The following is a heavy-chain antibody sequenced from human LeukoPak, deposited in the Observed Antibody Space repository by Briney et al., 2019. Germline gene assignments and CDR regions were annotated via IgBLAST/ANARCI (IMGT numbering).Heavy chain of an antibody. J-gene: IGHJ4*02. Sequence: PSETLSLTCTVSGGSISSSRCYWGWIRQPPGKGLEWIANIFYSGSTYYNPSLKSRVTISVDTSKNQSSLRLSSVTAADTAVYYCARLRRDGYHYFDSWGQGTLVTVSS. CDR1: GGSISSSRCY. D-gene: IGHD5-24*01. CDR3: ARLRRDGYHYFDS. CDR2: IFYSGST. V-gene: IGHV4-39*01.